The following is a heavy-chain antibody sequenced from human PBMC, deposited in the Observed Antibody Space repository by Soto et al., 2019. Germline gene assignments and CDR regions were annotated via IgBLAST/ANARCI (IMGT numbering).Heavy chain of an antibody. CDR3: AKALDGGDIVVVVAGSLDY. J-gene: IGHJ4*02. Sequence: GGSLRLSCAASGFTFSSYAMSWVRQAPGKGLEWVSAISGSGGSTYYVDSVKGRFTISRDNSKNTLYLQMNSLRAEDTAVYYCAKALDGGDIVVVVAGSLDYWGQGTLVTVSS. CDR1: GFTFSSYA. V-gene: IGHV3-23*01. CDR2: ISGSGGST. D-gene: IGHD2-15*01.